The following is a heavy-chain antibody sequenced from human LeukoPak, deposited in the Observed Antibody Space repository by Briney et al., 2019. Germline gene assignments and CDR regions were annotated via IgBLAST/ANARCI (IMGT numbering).Heavy chain of an antibody. D-gene: IGHD3-3*01. CDR3: ARGSRITIFGVVIHRDNWFDP. J-gene: IGHJ5*02. Sequence: ASVKVSCKASGYTFTGYYMHWVRQAPGQGLEWMGWINPNSGGTNYAQKFQGRVTMTRDTSISTAHMELSRLRSDDTAVYYCARGSRITIFGVVIHRDNWFDPWGQGTLVTVSS. CDR2: INPNSGGT. CDR1: GYTFTGYY. V-gene: IGHV1-2*02.